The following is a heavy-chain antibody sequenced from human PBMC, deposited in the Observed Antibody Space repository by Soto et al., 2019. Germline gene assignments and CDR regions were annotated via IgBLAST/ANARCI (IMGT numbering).Heavy chain of an antibody. CDR2: INAGNGNT. CDR3: ARAPRGNYGYPSYFDF. V-gene: IGHV1-3*01. J-gene: IGHJ4*02. Sequence: GASVKVSCKASGYTFTSYAMHWVRQAPGQRLEWMGWINAGNGNTKYSQKFQGRVTITRDTSASTAYMELSSLRAEATAVYYCARAPRGNYGYPSYFDFWGQGTLATVSS. CDR1: GYTFTSYA. D-gene: IGHD3-16*01.